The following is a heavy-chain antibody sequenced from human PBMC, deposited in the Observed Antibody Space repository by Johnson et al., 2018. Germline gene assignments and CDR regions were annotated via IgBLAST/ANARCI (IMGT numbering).Heavy chain of an antibody. CDR2: ISSSSSTI. CDR3: ARDLAYCSGGSCYSYYYYYYMDV. CDR1: GFTFSSYS. V-gene: IGHV3-48*01. J-gene: IGHJ6*03. Sequence: VQLVESGGGLVQXGGSLRLSCAASGFTFSSYSMNWVRQAPGKGLEWVSYISSSSSTIYYADAVKGRFTISRANAKNSPYLPMNSLRAEDTAVYYCARDLAYCSGGSCYSYYYYYYMDVWGKGTTVTVSS. D-gene: IGHD2-15*01.